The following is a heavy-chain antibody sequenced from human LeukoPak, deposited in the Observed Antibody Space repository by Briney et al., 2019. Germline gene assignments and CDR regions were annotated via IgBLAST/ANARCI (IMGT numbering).Heavy chain of an antibody. J-gene: IGHJ4*02. D-gene: IGHD3-22*01. Sequence: SETLSLTCTVSGGSISSYYWSWIRQPAGKGLEWIGRIYTSGNTNYNPSLKSRVTISVDTSKNQFSLKVSSVTAADTAIYYCARRLYDSSGYYLDYWGQGTLVTVSS. CDR2: IYTSGNT. CDR1: GGSISSYY. CDR3: ARRLYDSSGYYLDY. V-gene: IGHV4-4*07.